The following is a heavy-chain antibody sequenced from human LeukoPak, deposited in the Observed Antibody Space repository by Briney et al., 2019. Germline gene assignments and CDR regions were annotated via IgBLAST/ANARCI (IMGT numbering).Heavy chain of an antibody. J-gene: IGHJ6*02. V-gene: IGHV1-2*02. CDR1: GYTFTGYY. CDR2: INPNTGGT. CDR3: ARDRPMDV. Sequence: ASVKVSCKASGYTFTGYYMNWVRQAPGRGPEWMGWINPNTGGTNYAQKFQGRVTMTRDTSITTAYMELSRLTSDDTAEYYCARDRPMDVWGQGTTVTVSS.